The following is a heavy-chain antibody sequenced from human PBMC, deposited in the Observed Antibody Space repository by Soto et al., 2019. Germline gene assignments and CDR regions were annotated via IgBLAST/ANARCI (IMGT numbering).Heavy chain of an antibody. D-gene: IGHD3-10*01. CDR1: GGSISNYNYY. CDR2: VYYTGNT. V-gene: IGHV4-39*01. J-gene: IGHJ4*02. Sequence: SETLSLTCAVSGGSISNYNYYWGWIRQSPGKGLEWIGSVYYTGNTYYNPSLNSRLTISVDTSENQFSLRLTSVTAADTAVYFCARLRARCFGDLLSSDLDFWGQGSLVTVSS. CDR3: ARLRARCFGDLLSSDLDF.